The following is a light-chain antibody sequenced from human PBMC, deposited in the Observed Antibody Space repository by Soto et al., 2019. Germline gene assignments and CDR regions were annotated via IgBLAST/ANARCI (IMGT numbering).Light chain of an antibody. CDR3: QQFYTWPVT. J-gene: IGKJ4*01. V-gene: IGKV3-15*01. Sequence: EIVLTQSPGTLSLSPGERATLSCRASQSVSSNLAWYQQKPGQAPRLLISGASTGATGIPARFSGSGSGTEFTLTINSLQSEDFAVYYCQQFYTWPVTFGGGTKVDIK. CDR2: GAS. CDR1: QSVSSN.